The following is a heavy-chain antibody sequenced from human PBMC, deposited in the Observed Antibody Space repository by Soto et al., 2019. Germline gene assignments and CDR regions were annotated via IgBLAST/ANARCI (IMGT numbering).Heavy chain of an antibody. J-gene: IGHJ4*02. V-gene: IGHV3-21*06. Sequence: GGSLRLSCAAPGITFTRYSMNWVRPAPGKGLEWVSSISSTTNYIYYGDSMKGRFTISRDNAKNSLYLEMNSLRAEDTAVYYCARESEDLTSNFDYWGQGTLVTVSS. CDR2: ISSTTNYI. CDR3: ARESEDLTSNFDY. CDR1: GITFTRYS.